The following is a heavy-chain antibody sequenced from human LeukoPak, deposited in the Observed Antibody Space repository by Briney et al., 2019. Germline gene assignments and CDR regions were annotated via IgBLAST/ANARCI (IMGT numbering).Heavy chain of an antibody. CDR1: GYTFTGYY. Sequence: ASVKVSCKASGYTFTGYYMHWVRQAPGQGLEWMGWINPNSGGTNYAQKFQGRVTMTRDTSISTAYMELSRLRSDDTAVYYCARSSNYVRWFDPWGQGTLVTVSS. V-gene: IGHV1-2*02. CDR2: INPNSGGT. D-gene: IGHD4-11*01. CDR3: ARSSNYVRWFDP. J-gene: IGHJ5*02.